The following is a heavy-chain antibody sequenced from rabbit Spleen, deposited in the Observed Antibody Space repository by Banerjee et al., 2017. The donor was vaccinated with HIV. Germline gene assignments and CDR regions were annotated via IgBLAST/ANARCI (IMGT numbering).Heavy chain of an antibody. V-gene: IGHV1S45*01. J-gene: IGHJ4*01. D-gene: IGHD1-1*01. CDR1: GFSFSTSHY. CDR2: IYGGDGSST. Sequence: QEQLEESGGDLVKPGGSLTLTCTASGFSFSTSHYMCWVRQAPGKGLEWIACIYGGDGSSTAYANWAKGQFTISKTSSTTVTLQMTSLTVADTATYFCARDLTDVIGWNFGWWGPGTLVTVS. CDR3: ARDLTDVIGWNFGW.